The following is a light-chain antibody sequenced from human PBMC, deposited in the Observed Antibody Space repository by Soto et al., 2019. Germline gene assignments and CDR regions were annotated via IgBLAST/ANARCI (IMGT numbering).Light chain of an antibody. Sequence: DIQMTQSPSSRSASVGDTVTITCRASQGINDFLAWFQQKPGKAPKPLISAASSLQSGVPSKFSGSGSDRDFTLTISSLQPEDSATYYCQQYHSYPVTFGGGTKVEIK. J-gene: IGKJ4*01. V-gene: IGKV1-16*02. CDR3: QQYHSYPVT. CDR1: QGINDF. CDR2: AAS.